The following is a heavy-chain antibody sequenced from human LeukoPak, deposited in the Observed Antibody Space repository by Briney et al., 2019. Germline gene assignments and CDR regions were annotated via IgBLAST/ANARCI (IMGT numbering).Heavy chain of an antibody. CDR1: GGTFSSYA. CDR3: ARSGAIAALPFFDY. D-gene: IGHD6-13*01. Sequence: SVKVSCKASGGTFSSYAISWVRQAPGQGLEWMGGIIPIFGTANYAQKFQGRVTITTDESTSTAYMELSSLRSEDTAVYYCARSGAIAALPFFDYWGQGTLVTVSS. CDR2: IIPIFGTA. V-gene: IGHV1-69*05. J-gene: IGHJ4*02.